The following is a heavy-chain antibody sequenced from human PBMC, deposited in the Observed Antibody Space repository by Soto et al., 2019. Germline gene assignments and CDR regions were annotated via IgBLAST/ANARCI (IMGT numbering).Heavy chain of an antibody. CDR2: ISDSGSST. J-gene: IGHJ4*02. CDR3: AKDLGRNGWEATIDY. V-gene: IGHV3-23*04. Sequence: EAQMVESGGGLVQPGGALRLSCGASRFALSNYAMHWVRQAPGKGLEWVSGISDSGSSTKYADSVKGRFTISRDNSNNTLYLQMNDLRDEDTATYYCAKDLGRNGWEATIDYWGQGTRVTVSS. CDR1: RFALSNYA. D-gene: IGHD1-26*01.